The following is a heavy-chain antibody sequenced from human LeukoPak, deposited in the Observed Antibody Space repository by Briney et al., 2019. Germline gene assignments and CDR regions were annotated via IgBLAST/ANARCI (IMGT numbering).Heavy chain of an antibody. D-gene: IGHD3-10*01. CDR3: AREAGFGGNAFDI. J-gene: IGHJ3*02. CDR1: GGSISSTSYY. V-gene: IGHV4-30-2*01. Sequence: SETLSLTCTVSGGSISSTSYYWGWIRQPPGKGLEWIGYIYHSGSTYYNPSLKSRVTISVDRSKNQFSLKLSSVTAADTAVYYCAREAGFGGNAFDIWGQGTMVTVSS. CDR2: IYHSGST.